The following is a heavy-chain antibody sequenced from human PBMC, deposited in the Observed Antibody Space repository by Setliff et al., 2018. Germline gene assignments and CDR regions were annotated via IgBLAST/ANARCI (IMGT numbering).Heavy chain of an antibody. V-gene: IGHV4-39*01. J-gene: IGHJ5*02. D-gene: IGHD2-15*01. CDR2: INHSAST. CDR1: GASISSGTYY. CDR3: GRGFSRIEGWGNWFDP. Sequence: PSETLSLTCTVSGASISSGTYYWTWIRQPPGKGLEWIGEINHSASTNYNPSLKSRVTISVDTAKNQFSLKLTSVTAADTAVYYCGRGFSRIEGWGNWFDPWGQGILVTVSS.